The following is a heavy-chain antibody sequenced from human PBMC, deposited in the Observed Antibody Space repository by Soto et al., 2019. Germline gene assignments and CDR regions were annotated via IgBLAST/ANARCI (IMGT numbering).Heavy chain of an antibody. V-gene: IGHV3-11*06. CDR3: ASTPDSSGKYGMDV. Sequence: QVQLVESGGGLVKPGGSLRLSYAASGFTFSDYYMSWIRQAPGKGLEWVSYISSSSSYTNYADSVKGRFTISRDNAKNSLYLQMNSLRAEDTAVYYCASTPDSSGKYGMDVWGQGTTVTVSS. D-gene: IGHD3-22*01. J-gene: IGHJ6*02. CDR2: ISSSSSYT. CDR1: GFTFSDYY.